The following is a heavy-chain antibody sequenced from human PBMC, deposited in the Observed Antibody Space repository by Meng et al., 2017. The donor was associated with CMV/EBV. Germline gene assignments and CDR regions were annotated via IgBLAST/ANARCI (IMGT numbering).Heavy chain of an antibody. CDR2: MNPNSGNT. V-gene: IGHV1-8*01. D-gene: IGHD5-18*01. CDR1: GYTFTSYD. Sequence: ASVQVSCKASGYTFTSYDINWVRQAPGQGLEWMGWMNPNSGNTGYAQKFQGRVTMTRNTSISTAYMELSSLRSEDTAVYYCAREGRGYSYGYYYYYGIDVWGQGTTVTVSS. J-gene: IGHJ6*02. CDR3: AREGRGYSYGYYYYYGIDV.